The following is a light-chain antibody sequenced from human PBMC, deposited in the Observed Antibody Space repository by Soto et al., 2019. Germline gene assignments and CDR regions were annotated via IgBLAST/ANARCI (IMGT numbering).Light chain of an antibody. CDR2: KVS. CDR1: QSLVYSDGNTY. V-gene: IGKV2-30*01. J-gene: IGKJ2*01. Sequence: DVVMTQSPLSLPVTLGQPASISCRSSQSLVYSDGNTYLNWFQQRPGQSPRRLIYKVSNRDSGVPDRFSGSGSGTDFTLKISRVEAADVGVYYCMQGTHWRVTFGQGTKLEIK. CDR3: MQGTHWRVT.